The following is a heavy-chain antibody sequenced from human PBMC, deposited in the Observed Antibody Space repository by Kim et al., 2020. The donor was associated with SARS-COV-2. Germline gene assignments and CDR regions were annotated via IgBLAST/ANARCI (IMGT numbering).Heavy chain of an antibody. V-gene: IGHV1-8*01. CDR2: MNPNSGNT. D-gene: IGHD6-13*01. Sequence: ASVKVSCKASGYTFTSYDINWVRQATGQGLEWMGWMNPNSGNTGYAQKFQGRVTMTRNTSISTAYMELSSPRSEDTAVYYCARTMGIAAAGRTYADAFDIWGQGTMVTVSS. CDR3: ARTMGIAAAGRTYADAFDI. CDR1: GYTFTSYD. J-gene: IGHJ3*02.